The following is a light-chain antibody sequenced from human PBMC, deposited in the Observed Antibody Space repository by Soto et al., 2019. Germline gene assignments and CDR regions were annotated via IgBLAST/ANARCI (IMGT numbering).Light chain of an antibody. CDR2: DVN. V-gene: IGLV2-14*01. CDR3: TSYASGSSHVV. CDR1: SSDIGGYDY. J-gene: IGLJ2*01. Sequence: QSALTQPASVSGSPGQSITLSCTGTSSDIGGYDYVSWYQRHPGKAPKLIIYDVNNRPSGVSNRFSGAKSGNTASLTISGLQAEDEADYYCTSYASGSSHVVXGGGTQLTVL.